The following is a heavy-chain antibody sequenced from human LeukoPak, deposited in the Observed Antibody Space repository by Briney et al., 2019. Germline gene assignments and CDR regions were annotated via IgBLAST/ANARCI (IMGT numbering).Heavy chain of an antibody. CDR3: VMWFGEFSTYDAFDI. J-gene: IGHJ3*02. Sequence: SETLSLTCAVYGGSFSGYYWSWIRQPPGKGLEWIGEINHSGSTNYNPSLKSRVTISVDTSKNQFSLELSSVTAADTAVYYCVMWFGEFSTYDAFDIWGQGTMVTVSS. CDR1: GGSFSGYY. CDR2: INHSGST. D-gene: IGHD3-10*01. V-gene: IGHV4-34*01.